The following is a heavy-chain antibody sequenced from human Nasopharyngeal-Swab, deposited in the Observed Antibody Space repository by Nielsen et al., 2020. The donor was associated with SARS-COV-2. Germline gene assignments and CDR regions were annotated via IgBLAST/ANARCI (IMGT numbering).Heavy chain of an antibody. J-gene: IGHJ4*02. CDR3: ASGGYDFWSGYPSDY. V-gene: IGHV3-21*06. Sequence: GESLKISCAASGFTFSSYSMNWVHQAPGKGLEWVSSVSSTSSYIYYADSVKGRFTISRDNAKNSLYLLLNSLRAEDTAVYYCASGGYDFWSGYPSDYWGLGTLVTVSS. CDR1: GFTFSSYS. CDR2: VSSTSSYI. D-gene: IGHD3-3*01.